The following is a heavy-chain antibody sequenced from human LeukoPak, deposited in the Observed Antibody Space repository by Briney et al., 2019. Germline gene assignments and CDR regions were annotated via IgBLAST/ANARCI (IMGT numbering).Heavy chain of an antibody. D-gene: IGHD5-24*01. Sequence: PGESLKISCKGSGYSFTSYWIGWVRQMPGKGLEWMGIIYPGDSDTRYSPSFQGQVTISADKSISTAYLQWSSLKASDTAMYYCARQGWGDGYNRYYFDYWGQGTLVTVSS. CDR3: ARQGWGDGYNRYYFDY. CDR2: IYPGDSDT. CDR1: GYSFTSYW. J-gene: IGHJ4*02. V-gene: IGHV5-51*01.